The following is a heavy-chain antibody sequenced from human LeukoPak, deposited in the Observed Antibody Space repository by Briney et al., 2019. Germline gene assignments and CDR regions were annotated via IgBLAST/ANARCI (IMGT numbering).Heavy chain of an antibody. J-gene: IGHJ4*02. D-gene: IGHD1-26*01. V-gene: IGHV1-2*02. Sequence: ASVKVSCKASGYTFTGYYMHWVRQAPGQGLEWMGWINPNSGGTNYAQKFQGRVTITTDESTSTAYMELSSLRSEDTAVYYCAGSGSYHSLFDYWGQGTLVTVSS. CDR2: INPNSGGT. CDR3: AGSGSYHSLFDY. CDR1: GYTFTGYY.